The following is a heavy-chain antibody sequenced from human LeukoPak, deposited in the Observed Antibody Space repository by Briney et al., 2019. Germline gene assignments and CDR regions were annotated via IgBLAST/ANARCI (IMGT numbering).Heavy chain of an antibody. D-gene: IGHD2-15*01. V-gene: IGHV1-24*01. Sequence: ASVKVSCKVSGYTLTELSMHWVRQAPGKGLEWMGGFDPEDDETIYAQKFQGRVTMTEDTSTDTAYMELSSLRSEDTAVYYCATGYCSGGSCYPDYWGQGTLVTVSS. CDR1: GYTLTELS. CDR3: ATGYCSGGSCYPDY. J-gene: IGHJ4*02. CDR2: FDPEDDET.